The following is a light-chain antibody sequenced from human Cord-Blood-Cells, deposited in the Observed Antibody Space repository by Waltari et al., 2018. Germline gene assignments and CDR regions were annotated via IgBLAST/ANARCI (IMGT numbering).Light chain of an antibody. J-gene: IGLJ1*01. V-gene: IGLV5-45*01. CDR1: SGINVGTYR. CDR3: MIWHSSAYV. Sequence: QAVLTQPASLSASPGASASLTCTLRSGINVGTYRIYWYQQKPGSPPQYLLSYKSDSDKQQGSGVPSRFSGSKDAWANAGILLISVLQSEDEADYYCMIWHSSAYVFGTGTKVTVL. CDR2: YKSDSDK.